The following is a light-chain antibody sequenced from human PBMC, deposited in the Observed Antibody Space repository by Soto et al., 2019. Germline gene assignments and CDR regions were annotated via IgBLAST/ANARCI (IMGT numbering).Light chain of an antibody. Sequence: EIVLTQSPGTLSLSPGERATLSCRASQSVSSNYLAWYKQKRGQAPRLLIYGASSRATGIPPRFSGSGSGTDFTLTISRLEPEDFAVYYCQQYDTSPRTFGQGTKVEI. J-gene: IGKJ1*01. CDR2: GAS. CDR1: QSVSSNY. CDR3: QQYDTSPRT. V-gene: IGKV3-20*01.